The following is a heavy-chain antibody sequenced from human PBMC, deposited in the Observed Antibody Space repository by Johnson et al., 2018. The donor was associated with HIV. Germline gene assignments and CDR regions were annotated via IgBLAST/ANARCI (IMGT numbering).Heavy chain of an antibody. D-gene: IGHD3-10*01. J-gene: IGHJ3*02. V-gene: IGHV3-11*04. Sequence: QMQLVESGGGLVKPGGSLRLSCVASGFTFSDYYMSWIRQAPGKGLEWVSYIDSSGSGIYYADSVKGRFTISRDNAKNSLYLQMHSLRAEDTAVYYCVCLRAWTFDIWGQGTMVTVSS. CDR2: IDSSGSGI. CDR3: VCLRAWTFDI. CDR1: GFTFSDYY.